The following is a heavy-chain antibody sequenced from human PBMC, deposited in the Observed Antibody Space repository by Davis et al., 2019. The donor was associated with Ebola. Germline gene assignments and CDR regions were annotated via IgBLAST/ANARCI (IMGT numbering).Heavy chain of an antibody. V-gene: IGHV1-8*01. CDR1: GYTFTTYD. CDR3: ARSAIAYCRGGSCYFDY. D-gene: IGHD2-15*01. J-gene: IGHJ4*02. Sequence: AASVKVSCKTSGYTFTTYDINWVRQATGQGLEWMGWMNPNSGNTGYAQQFQGRITMTRNISTGTAYMELNSLRSEDTAVYFCARSAIAYCRGGSCYFDYWGQGTLVTVSS. CDR2: MNPNSGNT.